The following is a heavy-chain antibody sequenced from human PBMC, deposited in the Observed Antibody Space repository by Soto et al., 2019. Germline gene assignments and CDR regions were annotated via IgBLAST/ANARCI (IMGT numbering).Heavy chain of an antibody. CDR1: GFTFSSYA. Sequence: GSLRLSCSASGFTFSSYAMHWVRQAPGKGLEYVSAISSNGGSTYYADSVKGRFTISRDNSKNTLYLQMSSLRAEDTAVYYCVKGKYTAVAGQYYYGMDVWGQGTTVTVSS. D-gene: IGHD6-19*01. V-gene: IGHV3-64D*08. J-gene: IGHJ6*02. CDR3: VKGKYTAVAGQYYYGMDV. CDR2: ISSNGGST.